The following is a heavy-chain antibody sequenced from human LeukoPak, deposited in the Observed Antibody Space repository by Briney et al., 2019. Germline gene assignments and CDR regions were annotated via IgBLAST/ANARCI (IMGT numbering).Heavy chain of an antibody. J-gene: IGHJ4*02. CDR2: LYSDGNT. D-gene: IGHD1-14*01. V-gene: IGHV3-53*01. CDR1: GFTVITND. CDR3: ARGVEPLAANTLAY. Sequence: PGGCLRLSCAASGFTVITNDMSCVRQAPGRGLEWVSVLYSDGNTKYADSVQGRLTISRDTSKNTLYLEMNSLSPDDTAVYYCARGVEPLAANTLAYWGQGTLVTVSS.